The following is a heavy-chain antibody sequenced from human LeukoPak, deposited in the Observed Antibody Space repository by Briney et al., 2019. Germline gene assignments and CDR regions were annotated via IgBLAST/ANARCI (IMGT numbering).Heavy chain of an antibody. J-gene: IGHJ4*01. CDR3: ARGFSTEY. D-gene: IGHD2/OR15-2a*01. Sequence: GAAVKVSCKASGYTFTAYYMHWVRQPPGQGLEWVGWINPTRGVTDYAQKFQGRVTKTRDTSISTAYMELSRLRSDDTAVYYCARGFSTEYWGQGTLVSVSS. V-gene: IGHV1-2*02. CDR2: INPTRGVT. CDR1: GYTFTAYY.